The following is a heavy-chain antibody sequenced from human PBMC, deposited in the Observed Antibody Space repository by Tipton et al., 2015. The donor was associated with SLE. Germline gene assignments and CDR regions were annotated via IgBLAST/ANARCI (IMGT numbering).Heavy chain of an antibody. CDR3: ARARWYSSGSAMGDAFDI. J-gene: IGHJ3*02. CDR2: IYYSGST. CDR1: GASFSDYY. Sequence: TLSLTCAVDGASFSDYYWMWVRQPPGKGLEWIGYIYYSGSTYYNPSLKSRVTISVDTSKNQFSLKLSSVTAADTAVYYCARARWYSSGSAMGDAFDIWGQGTTVTVSS. D-gene: IGHD6-19*01. V-gene: IGHV4-30-4*01.